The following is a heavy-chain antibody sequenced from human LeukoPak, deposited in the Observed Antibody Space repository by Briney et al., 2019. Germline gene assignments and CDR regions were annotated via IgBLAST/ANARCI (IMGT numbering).Heavy chain of an antibody. CDR3: SREQHGPFDF. Sequence: PSETLSLTCAIYGGSFSGYYWSWIRQPPGKGLEWIGEINHSGSTNFNPSLKSRVTISVDTSKNQFSLKLSSVTAANSAVYYWSREQHGPFDFWGQGTLVTVSS. J-gene: IGHJ4*01. CDR1: GGSFSGYY. CDR2: INHSGST. V-gene: IGHV4-34*01. D-gene: IGHD1/OR15-1a*01.